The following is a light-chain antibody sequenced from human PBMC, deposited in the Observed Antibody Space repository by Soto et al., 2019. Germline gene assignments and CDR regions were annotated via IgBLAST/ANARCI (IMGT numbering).Light chain of an antibody. V-gene: IGKV3-15*01. CDR1: QSVSSN. J-gene: IGKJ1*01. Sequence: EIVMTQSPATLSVSPGGRATLSCRASQSVSSNLAWYQQKPGQAPRLLIYGASTRATGIPARFSGSGSGTEFTLTISSLQSEDFAVYYCQQYNNWPATFGQGTKVEIK. CDR2: GAS. CDR3: QQYNNWPAT.